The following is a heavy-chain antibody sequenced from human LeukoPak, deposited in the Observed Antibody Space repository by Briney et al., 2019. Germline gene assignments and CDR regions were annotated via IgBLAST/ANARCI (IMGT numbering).Heavy chain of an antibody. CDR2: MNPKSGGT. D-gene: IGHD3-10*01. J-gene: IGHJ4*02. V-gene: IGHV1-8*02. CDR3: ARGPYGTGSHFDF. Sequence: GASVKVSCKASASTFRSYDINWVRQATGQGLEWMGWMNPKSGGTGYTQRFQGRVTMTKDTSINTAYMELSSLSSEDTAVYYCARGPYGTGSHFDFWGQGTLVTVSS. CDR1: ASTFRSYD.